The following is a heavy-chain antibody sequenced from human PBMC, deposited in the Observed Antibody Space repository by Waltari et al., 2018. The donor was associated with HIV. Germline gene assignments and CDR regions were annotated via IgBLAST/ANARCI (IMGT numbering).Heavy chain of an antibody. CDR3: ARVPSRIAAADFDY. D-gene: IGHD6-13*01. J-gene: IGHJ4*02. V-gene: IGHV4-39*07. CDR1: GGSISSSSYY. CDR2: IYYSGST. Sequence: QLQLQESGPGLVKPSETLSLTCTVSGGSISSSSYYWGWIRQPPGKGLEWIGSIYYSGSTYYNPSLKSRVTISVDTSKNQFSLKLSSVTAADTAVYYCARVPSRIAAADFDYWGQGTLVTVSS.